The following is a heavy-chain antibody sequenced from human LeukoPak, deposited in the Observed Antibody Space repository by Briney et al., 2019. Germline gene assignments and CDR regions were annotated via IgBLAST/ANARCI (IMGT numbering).Heavy chain of an antibody. V-gene: IGHV4-59*12. CDR1: GGSISSYY. CDR3: ARGTGEQQLVGTPFDY. D-gene: IGHD6-13*01. CDR2: IHYSGST. J-gene: IGHJ4*02. Sequence: SETLSLTCTVSGGSISSYYWSWIRQPPGKGLEWIGYIHYSGSTNYNASLKSRVTISVDRSKNQFSLKLSSVTAADTAVYYCARGTGEQQLVGTPFDYWGQGTLVTVSS.